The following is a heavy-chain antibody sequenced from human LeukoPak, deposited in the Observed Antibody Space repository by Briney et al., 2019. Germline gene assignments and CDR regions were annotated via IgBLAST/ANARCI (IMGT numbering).Heavy chain of an antibody. CDR2: IGTLGDT. CDR3: ARGRHNNYYDSSGYYPY. D-gene: IGHD3-22*01. V-gene: IGHV3-13*01. Sequence: VGSLRLSCAASGFTFSAFDLHWVRQSTGKGLEWVSGIGTLGDTYYADSVKGRFTISRDNAENSLYLQVNSLRAGDTAVYYCARGRHNNYYDSSGYYPYWGQGILVTVSS. CDR1: GFTFSAFD. J-gene: IGHJ4*02.